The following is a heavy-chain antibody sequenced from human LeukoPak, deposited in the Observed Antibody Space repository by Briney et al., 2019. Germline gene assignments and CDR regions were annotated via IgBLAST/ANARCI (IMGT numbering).Heavy chain of an antibody. Sequence: SETLSLTCTVSGGSISSGGYYWSWIRQHPGKDLEWIGYIYHSGSTYYNPSLKSRVTISVDTSKNQFSLKLSSVTAADTAVYYCARVSSSGYYYLDYWGQGTLVTVSS. CDR3: ARVSSSGYYYLDY. V-gene: IGHV4-61*08. D-gene: IGHD3-22*01. CDR1: GGSISSGGYY. J-gene: IGHJ4*02. CDR2: IYHSGST.